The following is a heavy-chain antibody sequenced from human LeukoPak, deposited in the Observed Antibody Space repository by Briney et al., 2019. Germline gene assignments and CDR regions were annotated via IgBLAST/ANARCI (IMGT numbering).Heavy chain of an antibody. V-gene: IGHV4-39*01. D-gene: IGHD2-2*01. CDR1: GGSISSSSYY. CDR2: IYYSGST. CDR3: ARHVVVPAVRVYYYYYHMDV. J-gene: IGHJ6*03. Sequence: SETLSLTCTVSGGSISSSSYYWGWIRQPPGKGLEWIGSIYYSGSTYYNPSLKSRVTISVDTSKNQFSLKLSSVTAADTAVYYCARHVVVPAVRVYYYYYHMDVWGKGTTVTISS.